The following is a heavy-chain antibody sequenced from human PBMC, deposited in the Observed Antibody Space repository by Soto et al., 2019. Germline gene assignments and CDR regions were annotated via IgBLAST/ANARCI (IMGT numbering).Heavy chain of an antibody. CDR3: ARGRSSPNFDP. V-gene: IGHV1-69*01. CDR1: GGTFTNYV. J-gene: IGHJ5*02. Sequence: QVQLVQSGAEVRKPGSSVKVSCKISGGTFTNYVISWLRQAPGQGLEWMGGLIPIFGAANLAQKFQGRVTITADESTSTVNMKLSSLTSEDTAVYYCARGRSSPNFDPWGQGTLVTVSS. CDR2: LIPIFGAA. D-gene: IGHD6-6*01.